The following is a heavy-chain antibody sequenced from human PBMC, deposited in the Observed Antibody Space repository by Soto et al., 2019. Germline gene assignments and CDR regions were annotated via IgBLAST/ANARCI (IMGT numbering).Heavy chain of an antibody. J-gene: IGHJ3*02. CDR3: ARVQKHLRVWYYFVVRCYSHHRDLFSI. D-gene: IGHD2-15*01. V-gene: IGHV1-46*01. Sequence: GASVKVSCKASGYTFTSYYMHWVRQAPGQGLEWMGIINPSGGSTSYAQKFQGRVTMTRDTSTSTVYMELSSLRSEDTAVYYCARVQKHLRVWYYFVVRCYSHHRDLFSIRGQGTMVPVSS. CDR2: INPSGGST. CDR1: GYTFTSYY.